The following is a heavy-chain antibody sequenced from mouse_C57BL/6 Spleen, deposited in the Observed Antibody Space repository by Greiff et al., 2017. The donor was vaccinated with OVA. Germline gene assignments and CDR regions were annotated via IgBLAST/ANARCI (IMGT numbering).Heavy chain of an antibody. CDR1: GFTFSSYA. V-gene: IGHV5-9-1*02. CDR2: ISSGGDYI. D-gene: IGHD2-3*01. J-gene: IGHJ4*01. Sequence: DVKLVESGAGLVKPGGSLKLSCAASGFTFSSYAMSWVRQTPEKRLEWVAYISSGGDYIYYADTVKGRFTISRDNARNTLYLQMSSLKSEDTAMYYCTRDGDYAMDYWGQGTSVTVSS. CDR3: TRDGDYAMDY.